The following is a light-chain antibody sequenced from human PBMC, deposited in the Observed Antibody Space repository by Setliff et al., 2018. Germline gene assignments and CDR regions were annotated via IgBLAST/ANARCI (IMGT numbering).Light chain of an antibody. J-gene: IGLJ2*01. CDR1: SGAVTNGHY. CDR2: DTS. Sequence: QAVVTQEPSLTVSPGVTVTLTCGSSSGAVTNGHYPYWFQQRPGQAPTTLIYDTSNKYSWTPARFSGSLLGGKAALTLSGAQPEDEADYFCFLSYYGTVVFGGGTKGTVL. CDR3: FLSYYGTVV. V-gene: IGLV7-46*01.